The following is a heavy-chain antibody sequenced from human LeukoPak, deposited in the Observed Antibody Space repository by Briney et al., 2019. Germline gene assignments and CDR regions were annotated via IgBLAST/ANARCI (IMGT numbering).Heavy chain of an antibody. J-gene: IGHJ4*02. CDR1: GGSVSSSSSF. CDR3: ARHGLYQDYGY. CDR2: VYYSGST. V-gene: IGHV4-39*01. D-gene: IGHD3-16*01. Sequence: SETLSLTCTVSGGSVSSSSSFWAWIRQPPGKGLEWIGNVYYSGSTHYNPSLKGRVTISLDMSKNQFSLRLTSVTAADTAMYYCARHGLYQDYGYWGQGTLVTVSS.